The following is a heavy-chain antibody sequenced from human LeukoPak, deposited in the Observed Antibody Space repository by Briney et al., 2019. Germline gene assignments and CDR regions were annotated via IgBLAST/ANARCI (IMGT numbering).Heavy chain of an antibody. J-gene: IGHJ4*02. CDR3: ARDTLGEGEDANYAVYYFDY. Sequence: GGSLRLSCAASGFTFSSYSMNWVRQAPGKGLEWVSSISTSSSYIYYADSVKGRFTISRDNAKNSLYLQMNSLRADDTAVYYCARDTLGEGEDANYAVYYFDYWGQGTVVTVSS. V-gene: IGHV3-21*01. CDR2: ISTSSSYI. CDR1: GFTFSSYS. D-gene: IGHD4/OR15-4a*01.